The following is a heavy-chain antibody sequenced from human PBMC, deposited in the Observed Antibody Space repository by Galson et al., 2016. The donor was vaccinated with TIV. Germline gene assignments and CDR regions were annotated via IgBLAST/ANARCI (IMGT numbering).Heavy chain of an antibody. CDR3: ARRDSTGISNFDF. Sequence: QSGAEVKKPGESLKISCKGSGYSFTSYWIGWVRQMPGKGLEWMGIIYPGDSDTRYSPSFQGQVTTTADKSTRTAYLQWSSLKASDTAVYYCARRDSTGISNFDFWGQGTLVTVSS. CDR2: IYPGDSDT. J-gene: IGHJ4*02. D-gene: IGHD6-13*01. V-gene: IGHV5-51*01. CDR1: GYSFTSYW.